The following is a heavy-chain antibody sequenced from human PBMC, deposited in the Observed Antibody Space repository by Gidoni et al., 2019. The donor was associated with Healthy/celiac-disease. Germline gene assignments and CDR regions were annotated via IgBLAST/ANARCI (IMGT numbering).Heavy chain of an antibody. J-gene: IGHJ6*02. Sequence: QVQLVESGGGVVQPGRSLSLSCAASGFTFSSYGMPWVRQAPGKGLEWVAVRSYDGSNKYYADSVKGRFTISRDKSKNTLYLQMNSLRAEDTAVYYCAKDGERWRQLGWYYYYGMDVWGQGTTVTVSS. CDR2: RSYDGSNK. CDR1: GFTFSSYG. D-gene: IGHD3-10*01. CDR3: AKDGERWRQLGWYYYYGMDV. V-gene: IGHV3-30*18.